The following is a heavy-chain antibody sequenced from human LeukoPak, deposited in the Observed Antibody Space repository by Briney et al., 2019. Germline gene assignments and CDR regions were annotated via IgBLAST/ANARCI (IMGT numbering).Heavy chain of an antibody. D-gene: IGHD2-15*01. CDR1: GGSISSNNW. V-gene: IGHV4-4*01. CDR3: ARDVTRQVMDV. CDR2: VYHSGST. Sequence: SETLSLTCAVSGGSISSNNWWSWVRQPPGKGLEWIGEVYHSGSTSYNPSLLSRVTISVDKSKNQFSLEMRSVTAADTAVYCCARDVTRQVMDVWGQGTTVTVSS. J-gene: IGHJ6*02.